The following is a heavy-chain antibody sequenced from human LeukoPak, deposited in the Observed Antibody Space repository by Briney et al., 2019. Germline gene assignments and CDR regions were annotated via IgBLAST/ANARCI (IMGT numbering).Heavy chain of an antibody. D-gene: IGHD3-16*01. J-gene: IGHJ6*02. CDR2: ISGSGGST. CDR3: ARNQQLGGHSYYYYGMDV. V-gene: IGHV3-23*01. CDR1: GFTFSSYA. Sequence: GGSLRLSCTASGFTFSSYAMSWVRQAPGKGLEWVSTISGSGGSTYFADSVRGRFAISRDNSKNTLYLQMNSLRADDTAIYYCARNQQLGGHSYYYYGMDVWGQGTTVTVSS.